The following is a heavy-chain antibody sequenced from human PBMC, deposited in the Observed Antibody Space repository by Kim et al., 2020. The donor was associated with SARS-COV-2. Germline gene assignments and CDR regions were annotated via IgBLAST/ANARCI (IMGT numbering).Heavy chain of an antibody. CDR3: STLNGLDP. Sequence: GGSLRLSCAASGFTFSNARMYWVRQAPGRGLECVGHINTKSAGGTTYYSAPVRGRFTISRDDSVKTVHLQMNSLTTEDTATYYCSTLNGLDPWGQGT. CDR1: GFTFSNAR. J-gene: IGHJ5*02. CDR2: INTKSAGGTT. V-gene: IGHV3-15*01.